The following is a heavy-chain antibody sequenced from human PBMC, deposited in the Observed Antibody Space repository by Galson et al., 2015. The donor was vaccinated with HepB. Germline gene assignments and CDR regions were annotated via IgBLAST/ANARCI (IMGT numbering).Heavy chain of an antibody. J-gene: IGHJ4*02. D-gene: IGHD1/OR15-1a*01. CDR3: ARHQGSIFGREQPVGFDY. Sequence: ETLSLTCTVSGGSISSCYWSWIRQPPGKGLEWIGYIYYSGSTNYNPSLKSRVTISVDTSKNQFSLKLSSVTAADTAVYYCARHQGSIFGREQPVGFDYWGQGTLVTVSS. CDR2: IYYSGST. V-gene: IGHV4-59*08. CDR1: GGSISSCY.